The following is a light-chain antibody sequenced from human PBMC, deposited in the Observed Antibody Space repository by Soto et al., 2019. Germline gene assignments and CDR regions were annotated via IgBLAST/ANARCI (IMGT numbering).Light chain of an antibody. Sequence: DIQMTQSPSSLSASVGDRVTITCQASQAISNYLNWYQQKPGKAPKLLIYDASNLETGVPSRFSGSGSGTDFTFTISSLQPEDIATYYCQQYDNLPGFGGGTKVEIK. V-gene: IGKV1-33*01. CDR3: QQYDNLPG. CDR2: DAS. J-gene: IGKJ4*01. CDR1: QAISNY.